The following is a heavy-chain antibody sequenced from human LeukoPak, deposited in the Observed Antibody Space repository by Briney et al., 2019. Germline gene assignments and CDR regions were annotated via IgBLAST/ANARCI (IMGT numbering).Heavy chain of an antibody. D-gene: IGHD6-13*01. CDR1: GHIFTAYY. CDR2: INPSSGGT. V-gene: IGHV1-2*02. J-gene: IGHJ5*02. CDR3: ARIFSAAGTNNWFDP. Sequence: ASVKVSRKASGHIFTAYYMFWVRQAPGQGLEWMGWINPSSGGTNYAQKFQGRVTMTRDTSISTAYMELSRLRSDDTAVYYCARIFSAAGTNNWFDPWGQGTLVTVSS.